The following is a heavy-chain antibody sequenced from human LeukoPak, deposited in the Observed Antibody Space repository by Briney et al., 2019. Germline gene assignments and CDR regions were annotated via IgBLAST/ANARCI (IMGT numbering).Heavy chain of an antibody. CDR3: AKVQAAVGGYYDISGYSHPFFDY. CDR2: ISGSGGST. D-gene: IGHD3-22*01. Sequence: SGGSLGLSCAASGFTFSSYAMSWVRQAPGKGLEWVSAISGSGGSTYYADSVKGRFTISRDNSKNTLYLQMNSLRAEDTAVYYCAKVQAAVGGYYDISGYSHPFFDYWGQGTLVTVSS. J-gene: IGHJ4*02. CDR1: GFTFSSYA. V-gene: IGHV3-23*01.